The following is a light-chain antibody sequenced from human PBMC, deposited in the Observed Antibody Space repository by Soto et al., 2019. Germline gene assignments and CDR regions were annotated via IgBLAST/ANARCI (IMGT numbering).Light chain of an antibody. Sequence: IVRTQSPDSLSVSLGESATINFKSSQIVLYISNNKNYLAWYQQKPGRPPKLLIYWASTRESGVPDRFSGSGSGTDFTLTISSLQAEDVAVYYCQQYYSTPRTFGQRTQVDI. V-gene: IGKV4-1*01. CDR3: QQYYSTPRT. CDR2: WAS. CDR1: QIVLYISNNKNY. J-gene: IGKJ1*01.